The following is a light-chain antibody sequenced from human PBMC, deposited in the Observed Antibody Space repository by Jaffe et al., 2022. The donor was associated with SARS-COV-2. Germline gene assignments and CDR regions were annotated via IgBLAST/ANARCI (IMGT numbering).Light chain of an antibody. V-gene: IGLV3-1*01. Sequence: SYDLTQPPSVSVSPGQTASISCSSNELGGKYVCWYQQKPGQTPMLLLYQDRRRPSGIPERFSGSNSGNTATLTISGTQAMDEADYYCQVWDSGTVVFGGGTKLTVL. CDR1: ELGGKY. CDR2: QDR. CDR3: QVWDSGTVV. J-gene: IGLJ2*01.